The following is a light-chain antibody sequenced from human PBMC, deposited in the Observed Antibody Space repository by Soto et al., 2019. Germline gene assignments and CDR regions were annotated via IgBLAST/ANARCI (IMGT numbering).Light chain of an antibody. J-gene: IGKJ5*01. CDR2: AAS. CDR3: QQTDTTPIT. Sequence: DIQMTQSPCSLSASVGDRVTITCRASQSIGNYLNWYQQKPGKAPELLIYAASSLQSGVPSRFSGSGSGTDFTLTISSLQPEDFATYSCQQTDTTPITFGQGTRLEIK. V-gene: IGKV1-39*01. CDR1: QSIGNY.